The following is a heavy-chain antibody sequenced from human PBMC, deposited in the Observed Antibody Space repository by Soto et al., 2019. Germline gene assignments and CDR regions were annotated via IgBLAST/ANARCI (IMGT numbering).Heavy chain of an antibody. CDR1: GGTFSSYA. D-gene: IGHD5-18*01. CDR2: IIPIFGTA. Sequence: SGKVCCKASGGTFSSYAISWVRQAPGQGLEWMGGIIPIFGTANYAQKFQGRVTITADESTSTAYMELSSLRSEDTAVYYCARDSGYSYGSPRGFDYWGQGTLVTVSS. V-gene: IGHV1-69*13. J-gene: IGHJ4*02. CDR3: ARDSGYSYGSPRGFDY.